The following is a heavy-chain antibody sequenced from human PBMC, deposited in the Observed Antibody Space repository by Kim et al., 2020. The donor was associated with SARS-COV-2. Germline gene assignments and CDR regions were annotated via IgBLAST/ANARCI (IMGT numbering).Heavy chain of an antibody. CDR2: IYYSGST. CDR1: GGSISSSSYY. CDR3: ARPVVPAATLAFDI. J-gene: IGHJ3*02. D-gene: IGHD2-2*01. Sequence: SETLSLTCTVSGGSISSSSYYWGWIRQPPGKGLEWIGSIYYSGSTYYNPSLKSRVTISVDTSKNQFSLKLSSVTAADTAVYYCARPVVPAATLAFDIWGQGTMVTVSS. V-gene: IGHV4-39*01.